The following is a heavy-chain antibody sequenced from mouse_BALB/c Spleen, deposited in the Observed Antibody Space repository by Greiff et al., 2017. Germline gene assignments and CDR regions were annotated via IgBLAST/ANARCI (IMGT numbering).Heavy chain of an antibody. J-gene: IGHJ4*01. CDR3: ARRDY. Sequence: EVKVVESGGDLVKPGGSLKLSCAASGFTFSSYGMSWVRQTPDKRLEWVATISSGGSYTYYPDSVKGRFTISRDNAKDNLYLQMSSLKSEDTAMYYCARRDYWGQGTSVTVSS. CDR2: ISSGGSYT. V-gene: IGHV5-6*01. CDR1: GFTFSSYG.